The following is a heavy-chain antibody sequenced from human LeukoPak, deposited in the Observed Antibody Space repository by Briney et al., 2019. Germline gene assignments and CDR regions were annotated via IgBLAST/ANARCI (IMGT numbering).Heavy chain of an antibody. D-gene: IGHD6-19*01. Sequence: ASGTLSLTCGVSGGSITNTNYWTWVRQPPGKGLEWIGEVNLQGSTNYNPSLMGRVAISVDTSEDHISLQLTSVTAADTAVYYCAKYNSPPRHFDVWGRGTLVTVSS. CDR2: VNLQGST. V-gene: IGHV4-4*02. CDR3: AKYNSPPRHFDV. J-gene: IGHJ2*01. CDR1: GGSITNTNY.